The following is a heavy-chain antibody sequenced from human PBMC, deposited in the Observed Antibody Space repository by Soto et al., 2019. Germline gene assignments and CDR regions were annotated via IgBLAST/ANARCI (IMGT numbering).Heavy chain of an antibody. D-gene: IGHD2-2*01. J-gene: IGHJ4*02. CDR1: GFTFSSYG. CDR3: ARDHTADIVVVPAATQVGGAVFYSSSPGGY. Sequence: PGGSLRLSCAASGFTFSSYGMHWVRQAPGKGLEWVAVIWYDGSNKYYADSVKGRFTISRDNSKNTLYLQMNSLRAEDTAVYYCARDHTADIVVVPAATQVGGAVFYSSSPGGYWGQGTLVTVSS. CDR2: IWYDGSNK. V-gene: IGHV3-33*01.